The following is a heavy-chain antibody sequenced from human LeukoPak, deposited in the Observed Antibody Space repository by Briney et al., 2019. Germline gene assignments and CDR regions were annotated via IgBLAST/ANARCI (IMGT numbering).Heavy chain of an antibody. Sequence: ASVKVSCKVSGYTLNELPMHCVRQAPGKGLEWMGGFDPESGETIYSQKFQGTVTTTEDTSTDTAYMELSSLRSEDTAVYYCATDTEPGGIVVVPAALWGQGTLVTVSS. CDR1: GYTLNELP. CDR3: ATDTEPGGIVVVPAAL. CDR2: FDPESGET. J-gene: IGHJ4*02. V-gene: IGHV1-24*01. D-gene: IGHD2-2*01.